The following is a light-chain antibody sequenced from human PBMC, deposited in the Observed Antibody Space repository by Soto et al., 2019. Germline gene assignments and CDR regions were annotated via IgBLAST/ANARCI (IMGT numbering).Light chain of an antibody. J-gene: IGLJ1*01. CDR3: CSYAGSNPWV. CDR1: NSNVGGYNY. CDR2: GVN. V-gene: IGLV2-11*01. Sequence: QSVLTQPRSVSGSPGQSVTISCTGSNSNVGGYNYVSWCQQHPDKAPKLLIYGVNKRPSGVPDRFSGSKSGNTASLTISRLQAEDEADYYFCSYAGSNPWVFGSGTKVTV.